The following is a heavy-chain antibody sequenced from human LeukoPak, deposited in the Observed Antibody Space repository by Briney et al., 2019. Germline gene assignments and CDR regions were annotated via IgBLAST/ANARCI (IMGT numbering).Heavy chain of an antibody. D-gene: IGHD2-2*01. J-gene: IGHJ3*02. CDR3: ARVLGYCSSTSCSGAFDI. Sequence: GSSVKVSCKASGGTFSSYAISWVRQAPGQGLEWMGRIIPILGIANYAQKFQGRVTITTDESTSTAYMELSSLRSEDTAVYYCARVLGYCSSTSCSGAFDIWGQGTMVTVSS. CDR1: GGTFSSYA. V-gene: IGHV1-69*04. CDR2: IIPILGIA.